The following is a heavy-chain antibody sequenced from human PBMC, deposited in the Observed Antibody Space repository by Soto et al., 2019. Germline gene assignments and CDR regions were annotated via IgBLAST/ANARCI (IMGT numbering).Heavy chain of an antibody. J-gene: IGHJ3*01. CDR1: RYSFTSYW. CDR2: IYPADSET. D-gene: IGHD6-19*01. CDR3: ARPRGIAGAGDVFEL. Sequence: VQLVQSGGEVKKSGESLTISCTASRYSFTSYWIAWLRQMPGKGMEWMGTIYPADSETKYSPSFQGQVTISPDKSITTAYLHWSSLKASDTAMYFCARPRGIAGAGDVFELWGQGTMVTVSS. V-gene: IGHV5-51*03.